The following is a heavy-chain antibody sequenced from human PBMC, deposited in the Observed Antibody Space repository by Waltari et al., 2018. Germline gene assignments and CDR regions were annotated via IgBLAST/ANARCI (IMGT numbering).Heavy chain of an antibody. V-gene: IGHV3-30*19. CDR1: GFTFTTYA. Sequence: QVQLVESGGGVVQPGTSLRLSCEASGFTFTTYAMHWVRQAPGKGLEWVAVVYYNGTHKYYTDSVKGRFTISRDNSKNTLYLQMNTLRAEDTAMYYCARGWGAVVIISALDIWGQGTMVTVSS. CDR3: ARGWGAVVIISALDI. J-gene: IGHJ3*02. CDR2: VYYNGTHK. D-gene: IGHD2-21*01.